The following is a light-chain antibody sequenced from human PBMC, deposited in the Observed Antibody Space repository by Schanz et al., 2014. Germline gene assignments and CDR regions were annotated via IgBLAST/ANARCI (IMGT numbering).Light chain of an antibody. CDR3: QQYNNWHLYT. V-gene: IGKV3-20*01. CDR2: AAS. CDR1: QSVTSSY. J-gene: IGKJ2*01. Sequence: EIVLTQSPGTLSLSPGERATLSCRASQSVTSSYLAWYQQKTGQAPRLLIYAASSRATGITDRFSGSGSGTEFTLNIRSLQYEDFAVYYCQQYNNWHLYTFGQGTKLEIK.